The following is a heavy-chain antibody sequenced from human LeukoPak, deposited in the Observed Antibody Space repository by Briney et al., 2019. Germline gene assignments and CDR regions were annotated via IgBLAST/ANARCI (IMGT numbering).Heavy chain of an antibody. Sequence: GGSLRLSCAATGFTFSNAWMSWVRQAPGKGLEWVGRIKSKTDGGTTDYAAPVKGRFTISRDDSKNTLYLQMNSLKTEDTAVYYCTTNLVGATCFDYWGQGTLVTVSS. CDR2: IKSKTDGGTT. D-gene: IGHD1-26*01. J-gene: IGHJ4*02. V-gene: IGHV3-15*01. CDR3: TTNLVGATCFDY. CDR1: GFTFSNAW.